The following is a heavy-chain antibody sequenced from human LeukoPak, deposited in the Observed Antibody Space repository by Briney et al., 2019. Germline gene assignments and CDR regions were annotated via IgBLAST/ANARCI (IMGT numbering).Heavy chain of an antibody. Sequence: GGSLRLSCAASGFTFSTYAVSWVRQAPGKGLEWASSISGSGPSTDYADSVKGRFTISRDKSKNTLYLQMNSLRAEDTAVYYCARLPTFYYDSSHYHYDYWGQGTLVTVSS. CDR3: ARLPTFYYDSSHYHYDY. J-gene: IGHJ4*02. D-gene: IGHD3-22*01. CDR2: ISGSGPST. CDR1: GFTFSTYA. V-gene: IGHV3-23*01.